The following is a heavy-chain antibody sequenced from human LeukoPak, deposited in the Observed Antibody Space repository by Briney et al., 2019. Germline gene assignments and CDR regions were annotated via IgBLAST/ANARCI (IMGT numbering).Heavy chain of an antibody. V-gene: IGHV3-7*01. Sequence: GGSLRLSCAASGFTFSAYGMAWVRQAPGKGLEWVANIKPGGSEKPYVDSVKGRFTIARDDAKNSLYLEMNSLRAEDTAVYYCARDRGGATTWLFDPWGQGTLVTVSS. CDR2: IKPGGSEK. J-gene: IGHJ5*02. CDR3: ARDRGGATTWLFDP. D-gene: IGHD1-26*01. CDR1: GFTFSAYG.